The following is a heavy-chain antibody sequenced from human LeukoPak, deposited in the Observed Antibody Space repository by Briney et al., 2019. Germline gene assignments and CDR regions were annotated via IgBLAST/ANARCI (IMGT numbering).Heavy chain of an antibody. Sequence: GGSLRLSCAASGFTFSSNAMSWVRQAPGKGLEWVSAISGSGGSTYYADSVKGRFTISRDNSKNTLYLQMNSLRAEDTAVYYCAKWGYSGYDGSNYYWGQGTLVTVSS. CDR3: AKWGYSGYDGSNYY. D-gene: IGHD5-12*01. CDR2: ISGSGGST. V-gene: IGHV3-23*01. CDR1: GFTFSSNA. J-gene: IGHJ4*02.